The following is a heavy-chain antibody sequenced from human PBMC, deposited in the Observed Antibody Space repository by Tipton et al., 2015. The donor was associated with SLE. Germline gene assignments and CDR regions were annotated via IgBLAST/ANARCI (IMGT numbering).Heavy chain of an antibody. J-gene: IGHJ4*01. V-gene: IGHV5-10-1*04. D-gene: IGHD5-18*01. CDR2: IDPSDSYT. Sequence: VQLVQSGAEVKKPGESLKISCKGSGYSFSNYWISWVRQMPGKGLEWMGRIDPSDSYTNYSPSFQGQVTISADKSIDTAYLQWDSLRASDTAMYYCARSRYTYGYGFDYWGQGTLVTVSS. CDR3: ARSRYTYGYGFDY. CDR1: GYSFSNYW.